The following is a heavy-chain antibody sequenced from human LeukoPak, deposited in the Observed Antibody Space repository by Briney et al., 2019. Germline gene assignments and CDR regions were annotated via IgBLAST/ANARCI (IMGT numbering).Heavy chain of an antibody. CDR1: GGSFSGYY. Sequence: SETLSLTCAVYGGSFSGYYWSWIRQPPEKGLEWIGEINHSGSTNYNPSLKSRVTISEDTSKNQFSLKLSSVTAADTAVYYCAGGHDYGDYWGQGTLVTVSS. V-gene: IGHV4-34*01. CDR3: AGGHDYGDY. J-gene: IGHJ4*02. CDR2: INHSGST.